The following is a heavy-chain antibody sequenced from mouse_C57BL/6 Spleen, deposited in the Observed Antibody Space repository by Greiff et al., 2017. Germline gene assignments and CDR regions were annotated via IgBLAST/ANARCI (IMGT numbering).Heavy chain of an antibody. Sequence: VQLQQSGAELVKPGASVKLSCKASGYTFTSYWMHWVKQRPGRGLEWIGRIDPNSGGTTYNEKFKSKATLTVDKPSSTAYMQLSSLTSEDSAVYYCARGSYYYGSSWYFDVWGTGTTVTVSS. CDR3: ARGSYYYGSSWYFDV. V-gene: IGHV1-72*01. CDR2: IDPNSGGT. CDR1: GYTFTSYW. D-gene: IGHD1-1*01. J-gene: IGHJ1*03.